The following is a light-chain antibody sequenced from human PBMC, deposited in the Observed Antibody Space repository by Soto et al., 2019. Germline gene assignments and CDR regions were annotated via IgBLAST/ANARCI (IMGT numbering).Light chain of an antibody. V-gene: IGLV2-23*01. J-gene: IGLJ2*01. CDR1: SSDVGGSDL. Sequence: QSALTQPASVSASPGQSITISCTGTSSDVGGSDLVSWYQHYPGKAPKLIIYEGTKRPSGVSNRFSGSKSGNTASLTISGLQAEDEADYYCSSYAGGSVIFGGGTKVTVL. CDR3: SSYAGGSVI. CDR2: EGT.